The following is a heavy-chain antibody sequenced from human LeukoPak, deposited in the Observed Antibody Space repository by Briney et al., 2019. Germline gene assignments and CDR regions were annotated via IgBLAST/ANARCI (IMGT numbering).Heavy chain of an antibody. D-gene: IGHD2-2*01. CDR3: AKRYCSSTSCSFFDY. CDR2: IYSGGST. CDR1: GFTVSNNY. J-gene: IGHJ4*02. Sequence: GGSLRLSCAASGFTVSNNYMNWVRQAPGKGLEWVSVIYSGGSTYYADSVKGRFTISRDNSKNTLYLQMNSLRAEDTAVYHCAKRYCSSTSCSFFDYWGQGTLVTVSS. V-gene: IGHV3-53*01.